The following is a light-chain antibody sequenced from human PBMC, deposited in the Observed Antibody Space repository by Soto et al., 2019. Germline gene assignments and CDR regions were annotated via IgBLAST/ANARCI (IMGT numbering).Light chain of an antibody. CDR1: TSDINNYDS. CDR3: VSYTSPGTYV. J-gene: IGLJ1*01. Sequence: QSALTQPASVSGSPGQSITISCTGTTSDINNYDSISWYQHRPGEAPALKIFDFSYRPSGVSDRFSASQSGNTASLTISGLQPEDEAAYYCVSYTSPGTYVFGPGTKVTVL. V-gene: IGLV2-14*03. CDR2: DFS.